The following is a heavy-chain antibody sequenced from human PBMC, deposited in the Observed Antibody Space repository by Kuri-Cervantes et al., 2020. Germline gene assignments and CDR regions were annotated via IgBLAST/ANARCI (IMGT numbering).Heavy chain of an antibody. D-gene: IGHD6-19*01. Sequence: GESLKISCAASGFTFSSYAMGWVRQAPGKGLEWVAVISYDGSNKYYADSVKGRFTISRDNSRNTLYLRMNSLRAEDTAVYYCARGTSSGWEYWYFDLWGRGTLVTVSS. J-gene: IGHJ2*01. V-gene: IGHV3-30-3*01. CDR3: ARGTSSGWEYWYFDL. CDR1: GFTFSSYA. CDR2: ISYDGSNK.